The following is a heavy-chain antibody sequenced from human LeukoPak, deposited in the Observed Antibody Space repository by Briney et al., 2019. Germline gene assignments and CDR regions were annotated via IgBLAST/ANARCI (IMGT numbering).Heavy chain of an antibody. CDR1: GYSFTSYW. CDR2: IYPGDSDT. Sequence: GESLKIFCKGSGYSFTSYWIGWVRQVPGKGLEWMGIIYPGDSDTRFRPSFQGQVTISADKSISNASLQWSSLKASDTAMYYCARAPSRHPGAFDIGGQGTMVTVSS. V-gene: IGHV5-51*01. D-gene: IGHD6-6*01. J-gene: IGHJ3*02. CDR3: ARAPSRHPGAFDI.